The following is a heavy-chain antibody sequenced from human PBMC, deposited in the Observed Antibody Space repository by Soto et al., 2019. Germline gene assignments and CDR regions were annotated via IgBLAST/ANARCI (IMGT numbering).Heavy chain of an antibody. J-gene: IGHJ5*02. CDR1: GFTFSSYG. Sequence: GGSLRLSCAASGFTFSSYGMHWVRQAPGKGLEWVAVIWYDGSNKYYADSVKGRFTISRDNSKNTLYLQMNSLRAEDTAVYYCARDNPNLQVLEWQAHPNWFDPWGQGTLVTVSS. CDR3: ARDNPNLQVLEWQAHPNWFDP. CDR2: IWYDGSNK. V-gene: IGHV3-33*01. D-gene: IGHD3-3*01.